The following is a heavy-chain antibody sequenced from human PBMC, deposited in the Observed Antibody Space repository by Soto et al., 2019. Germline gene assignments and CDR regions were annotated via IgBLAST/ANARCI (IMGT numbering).Heavy chain of an antibody. V-gene: IGHV4-31*03. CDR1: GDSFGSGSYY. J-gene: IGHJ5*02. D-gene: IGHD3-3*01. CDR2: IYTSRTT. Sequence: KASETLSLTCTVSGDSFGSGSYYWCWLRQHPGKGLEWIGYIYTSRTTYYNPSLRSRVTISGDTSKNQFSLKLNSVTAADTAVYYCARGQRFSDWFDPWGQGTLVTVSS. CDR3: ARGQRFSDWFDP.